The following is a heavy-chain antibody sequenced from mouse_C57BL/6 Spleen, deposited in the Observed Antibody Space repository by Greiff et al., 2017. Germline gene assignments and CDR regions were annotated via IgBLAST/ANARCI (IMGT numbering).Heavy chain of an antibody. V-gene: IGHV10-3*01. D-gene: IGHD1-1*01. CDR3: VRDSYYGSSYGYFDG. CDR2: IRSKSSNYAT. J-gene: IGHJ1*03. CDR1: GFTFNTYA. Sequence: EVQLVESGGGLVQPKGSLKLSCAASGFTFNTYAMHWVRQAPGKGLEWVARIRSKSSNYATYYADSVKDRFTISRDESQSMLYLQMNNMKTEDTAMYYGVRDSYYGSSYGYFDGWGTGTTVTVSS.